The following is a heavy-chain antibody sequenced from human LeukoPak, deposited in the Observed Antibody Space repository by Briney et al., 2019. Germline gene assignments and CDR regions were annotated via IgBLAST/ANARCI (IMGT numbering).Heavy chain of an antibody. V-gene: IGHV3-15*01. Sequence: GGSLRLSCAASGFTFSNAWMSWVRQAPGKGLEWVGRIKSKTDGGTTDYAAPVKGRFTTSRDDSKNTLYLQMNSLKTEDTAVYYCTTPLGIVATIVDYWGQGTLVTVSS. CDR1: GFTFSNAW. D-gene: IGHD5-12*01. CDR3: TTPLGIVATIVDY. J-gene: IGHJ4*02. CDR2: IKSKTDGGTT.